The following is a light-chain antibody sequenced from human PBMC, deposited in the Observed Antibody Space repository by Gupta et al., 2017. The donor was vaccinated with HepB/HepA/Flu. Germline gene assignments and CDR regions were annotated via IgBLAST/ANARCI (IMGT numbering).Light chain of an antibody. CDR1: QSVSSNW. CDR2: GAS. CDR3: QQYGTLLIT. J-gene: IGKJ5*01. Sequence: ENVLTQSPGTLSLSPGERASFSCRASQSVSSNWVAWYQQKPGQAPRLLIYGASSRATGIPDRFSGSGSGTDFTLTISRLEPEDFAVYYCQQYGTLLITFGQGTRLEIK. V-gene: IGKV3-20*01.